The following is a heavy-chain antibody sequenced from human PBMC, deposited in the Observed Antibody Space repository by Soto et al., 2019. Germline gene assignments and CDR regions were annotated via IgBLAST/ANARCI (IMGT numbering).Heavy chain of an antibody. D-gene: IGHD4-4*01. V-gene: IGHV1-69*04. CDR1: GGTFSSYT. Sequence: ASVKVSCKASGGTFSSYTISWVRQAPGRGLEWMGRIIPILGIANYAQKFQGRVTITADKSTSTAYMELSSLRSEDTAVYYCARDLTDITDYSNYYSDYWGQGTLVTVSS. CDR3: ARDLTDITDYSNYYSDY. CDR2: IIPILGIA. J-gene: IGHJ4*02.